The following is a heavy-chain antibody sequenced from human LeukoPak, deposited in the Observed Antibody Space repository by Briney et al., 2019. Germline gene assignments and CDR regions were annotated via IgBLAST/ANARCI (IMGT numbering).Heavy chain of an antibody. CDR2: IYYSGST. CDR1: GFTFSNFW. CDR3: ARHTTPYYGMDV. D-gene: IGHD2-15*01. V-gene: IGHV4-39*01. J-gene: IGHJ6*02. Sequence: GSLRLSCTASGFTFSNFWMGWIRQPPGKGLEWIGSIYYSGSTYYNLSLKSRVTISVDTSKNQFSLKLSSVTAADTAVYYCARHTTPYYGMDVWGQGTTVTVSS.